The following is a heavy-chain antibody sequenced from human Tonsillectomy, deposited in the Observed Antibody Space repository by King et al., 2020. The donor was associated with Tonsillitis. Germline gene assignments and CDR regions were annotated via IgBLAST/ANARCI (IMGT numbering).Heavy chain of an antibody. J-gene: IGHJ3*02. D-gene: IGHD3-22*01. Sequence: QLQESGPGLVKPSETLSLTCTVSGGSISSYYWSWIRQPPGKGLEWIGYIYYSGSTNYNPSLKSRVTISVDTSKNQFSLKLSSVTAADTAVYYCASPSLVYDSSGYYHDAFDIWGQGTMVTVSS. CDR1: GGSISSYY. CDR3: ASPSLVYDSSGYYHDAFDI. V-gene: IGHV4-59*01. CDR2: IYYSGST.